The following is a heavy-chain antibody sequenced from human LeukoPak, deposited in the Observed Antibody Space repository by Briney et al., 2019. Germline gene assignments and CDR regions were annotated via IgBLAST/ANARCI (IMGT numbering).Heavy chain of an antibody. CDR2: IYTSGST. D-gene: IGHD2-15*01. J-gene: IGHJ6*03. CDR1: GGSISSGSYY. V-gene: IGHV4-61*02. Sequence: SETLSLTCTVSGGSISSGSYYWSRIRQPAGKGLEWIGRIYTSGSTNYNPSLKSRVTISVDTSKNQFSLKLSSVTAADTAVYYCAREPALGYCSGGSCYSREHYYMDVWGKGTTVTVSS. CDR3: AREPALGYCSGGSCYSREHYYMDV.